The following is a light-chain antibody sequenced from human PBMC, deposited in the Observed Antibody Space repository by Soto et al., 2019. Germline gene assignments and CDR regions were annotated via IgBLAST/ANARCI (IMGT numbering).Light chain of an antibody. CDR2: KAS. CDR1: QSISSW. Sequence: DIQMTQYPSTLSASVGDRVTITCRASQSISSWLTWYQQKPGKAPEYLIYKASTLKSGVPSRFSGSGSGTEFTLTIDSLQPDDFATYYCQQYHSNSLTFGGGTRVEIK. CDR3: QQYHSNSLT. V-gene: IGKV1-5*03. J-gene: IGKJ4*01.